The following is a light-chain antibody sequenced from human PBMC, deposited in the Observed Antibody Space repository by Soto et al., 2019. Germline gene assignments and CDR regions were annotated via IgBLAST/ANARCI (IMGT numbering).Light chain of an antibody. CDR3: QQYNNWPLT. V-gene: IGKV3-15*01. CDR2: GAS. J-gene: IGKJ5*01. Sequence: EKVMTQSPATLSVSPWERATLSCRASQSVSSNLAWYQQKPGQAPRLLIYGASSRATGIPVRFSGSGSGTEFTLTISSLQSEDFAVYYCQQYNNWPLTFGQGTRLENK. CDR1: QSVSSN.